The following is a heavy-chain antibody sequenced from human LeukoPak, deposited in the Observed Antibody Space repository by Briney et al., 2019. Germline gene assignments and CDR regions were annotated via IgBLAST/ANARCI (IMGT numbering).Heavy chain of an antibody. D-gene: IGHD5-12*01. Sequence: ASVKVSCEASGYTFTAYYTHWVRQAPGQGLEWMGWIHPNSGGTNYAQKFQGRVTMTRDTSISTASMELSRLTSDDTAVYYCVGVTYSAYDDFDYWGQGTLVTVSS. CDR3: VGVTYSAYDDFDY. CDR1: GYTFTAYY. V-gene: IGHV1-2*02. J-gene: IGHJ4*02. CDR2: IHPNSGGT.